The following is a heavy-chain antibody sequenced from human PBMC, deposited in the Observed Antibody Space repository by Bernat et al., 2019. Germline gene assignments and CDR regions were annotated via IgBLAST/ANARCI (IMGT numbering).Heavy chain of an antibody. CDR3: ARTRAVVQGVPYYWYFDL. J-gene: IGHJ2*01. V-gene: IGHV3-13*04. D-gene: IGHD3-10*01. CDR1: GFTFSSYD. Sequence: EVQLVESGGGLVQPGGSLRLSCAASGFTFSSYDMHWVRQATGKGLEWVSAIGTAGDTYYPGSVKGRFNISRENAKNSLYLQMNSLRAGDTAVYYCARTRAVVQGVPYYWYFDLWGRGTLVTVSS. CDR2: IGTAGDT.